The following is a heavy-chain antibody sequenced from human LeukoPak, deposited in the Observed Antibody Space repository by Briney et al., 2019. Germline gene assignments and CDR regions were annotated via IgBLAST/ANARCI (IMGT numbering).Heavy chain of an antibody. D-gene: IGHD1-26*01. CDR2: IWYDGSNK. CDR1: GFTFSSYG. V-gene: IGHV3-33*01. CDR3: ARVIVGATGAFDI. Sequence: PGGSPRLSCAASGFTFSSYGMHWVRQAPGKGLEWVAVIWYDGSNKYYADSVKGRFTISRDNSKNTLYLQMNSLRAEDTAVYYCARVIVGATGAFDIWGQGTMVTVSS. J-gene: IGHJ3*02.